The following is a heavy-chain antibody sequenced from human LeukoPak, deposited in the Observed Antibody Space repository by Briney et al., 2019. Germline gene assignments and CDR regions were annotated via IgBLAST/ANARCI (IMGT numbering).Heavy chain of an antibody. Sequence: SETLSLTCTVSGGSISSYYWSWIRQSPGKGLEWIGYIFYIGSTNYNPSLKSRVTISVDTSKNQFSLKLSSVTAADTAVYYCARDRIAAAGMFDPWGQGTLVTVSS. V-gene: IGHV4-59*12. CDR3: ARDRIAAAGMFDP. CDR1: GGSISSYY. J-gene: IGHJ5*02. D-gene: IGHD6-13*01. CDR2: IFYIGST.